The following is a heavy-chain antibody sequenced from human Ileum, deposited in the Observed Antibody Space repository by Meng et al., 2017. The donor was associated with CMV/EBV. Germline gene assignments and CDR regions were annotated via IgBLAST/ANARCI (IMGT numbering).Heavy chain of an antibody. J-gene: IGHJ5*02. CDR1: GGSLTSYY. V-gene: IGHV4-4*07. Sequence: QVQRQETGPSLLQPSETLSLTCTVTGGSLTSYYWIWIRQPAGKGLEWIGRIHPTGTTDDNPSLRSRVSMSLDKSKNQFSLKLTSVTAADTAVYYCARAAARGVPVDLWGQGTLVTVSS. D-gene: IGHD3-10*01. CDR3: ARAAARGVPVDL. CDR2: IHPTGTT.